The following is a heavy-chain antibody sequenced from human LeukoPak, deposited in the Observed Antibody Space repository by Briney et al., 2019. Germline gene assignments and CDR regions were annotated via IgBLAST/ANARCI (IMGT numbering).Heavy chain of an antibody. Sequence: GGSLRLSCAASGFTFDDYAMHWVRQAPGKGLELVSGISWNSGSIGYADAVKGRFTISRDNAKNSLYLQMNSLRAEDMALYYCAQDMGSGITGTTFVVGVIDYWGQGTLVTVSS. V-gene: IGHV3-9*03. J-gene: IGHJ4*02. CDR3: AQDMGSGITGTTFVVGVIDY. CDR1: GFTFDDYA. D-gene: IGHD1-7*01. CDR2: ISWNSGSI.